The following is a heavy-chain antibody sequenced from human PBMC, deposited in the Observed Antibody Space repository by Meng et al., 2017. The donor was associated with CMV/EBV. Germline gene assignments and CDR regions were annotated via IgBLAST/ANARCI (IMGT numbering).Heavy chain of an antibody. Sequence: ASVKVSCKASGYTFTGYYMHWVRQAPGQGLEWMGWINPNSGGTNYAQKFQGRVTMTRDTSISTAYMELSRLRSDDTAVYYCARDSGRVLRYFDWVPPSGMDVWGQGTTVTVSS. CDR3: ARDSGRVLRYFDWVPPSGMDV. D-gene: IGHD3-9*01. CDR2: INPNSGGT. V-gene: IGHV1-2*02. CDR1: GYTFTGYY. J-gene: IGHJ6*02.